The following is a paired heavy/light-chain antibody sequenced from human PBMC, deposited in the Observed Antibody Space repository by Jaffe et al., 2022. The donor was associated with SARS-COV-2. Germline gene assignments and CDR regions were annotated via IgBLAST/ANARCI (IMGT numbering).Heavy chain of an antibody. D-gene: IGHD3-9*01. CDR3: ARDNALSHDIMTGGGYYAMDV. V-gene: IGHV4-61*02. J-gene: IGHJ6*02. Sequence: QVLLQESGPGLVKPSETLYLTCTVFGDSLNRGSHYWTWIRQPAGQGLEWIGRIFTSGSTNYNPSLKSRVTISADTSESQFSLELNSVTAADTAVYYCARDNALSHDIMTGGGYYAMDVWGQGTTVTVSS. CDR2: IFTSGST. CDR1: GDSLNRGSHY.
Light chain of an antibody. CDR2: AAS. CDR1: QNIRNF. CDR3: QQTFSVPWT. Sequence: DIQLSQSPSSVSASVGDTVTITCRASQNIRNFLNWYQQKPGKAPEILIFAASGLQSGVPSRFSGSGSGTDFTLSISSLQPEDFALYFCQQTFSVPWTFGRGTKVDTK. J-gene: IGKJ1*01. V-gene: IGKV1-39*01.